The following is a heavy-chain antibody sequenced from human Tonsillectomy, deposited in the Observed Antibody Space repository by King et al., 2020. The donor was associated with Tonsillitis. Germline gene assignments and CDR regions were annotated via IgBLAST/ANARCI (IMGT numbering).Heavy chain of an antibody. CDR1: GYTFTNYG. Sequence: QLVQSGAEVKKPGASVKVSCKASGYTFTNYGISWVRQAPGQGLEWMGWINPYNADTNYAQNLQGRVTLTTDTSTSTAYMELRSLRSGDTAVYYCARDIVVVSPATQLALDLFDYWGQGTLVTVSS. J-gene: IGHJ4*02. D-gene: IGHD2-2*01. CDR3: ARDIVVVSPATQLALDLFDY. CDR2: INPYNADT. V-gene: IGHV1-18*01.